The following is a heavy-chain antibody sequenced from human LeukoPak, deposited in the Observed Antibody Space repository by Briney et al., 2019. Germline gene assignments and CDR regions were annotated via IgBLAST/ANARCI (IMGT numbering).Heavy chain of an antibody. CDR2: IYYSGST. CDR3: ARSTYYYDSSGIFDY. CDR1: GGSISSSSYY. D-gene: IGHD3-22*01. J-gene: IGHJ4*02. Sequence: SETLSLACTVSGGSISSSSYYWGWIRQPPGKGLEWIGSIYYSGSTCYNPSLKSRVTISVDTSRNQFSLKLSSVTAADTAVYYCARSTYYYDSSGIFDYWGQGTLVTVSS. V-gene: IGHV4-39*07.